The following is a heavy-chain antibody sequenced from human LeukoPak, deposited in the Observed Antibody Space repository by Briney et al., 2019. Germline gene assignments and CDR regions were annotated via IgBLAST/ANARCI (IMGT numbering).Heavy chain of an antibody. Sequence: GGSLRLSCAASGFAVSTKFMTWVLQPPAKGLEWVSVIYTGGLTYYADSVKGRFTISRDNSKNTLYLQMNNLKADDTAVYYCAKDEAAAGGGLDYWGQGTLVIVSS. D-gene: IGHD6-13*01. CDR1: GFAVSTKF. V-gene: IGHV3-53*01. CDR3: AKDEAAAGGGLDY. CDR2: IYTGGLT. J-gene: IGHJ4*02.